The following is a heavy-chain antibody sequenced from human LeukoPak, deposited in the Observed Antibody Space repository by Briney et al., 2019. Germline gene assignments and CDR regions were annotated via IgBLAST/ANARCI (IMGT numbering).Heavy chain of an antibody. Sequence: GGPLRLFCAASGFPLSSYAMSWVRQAPGKGLEWVSATSSSDAGTYYADSVRGRFTISRDNSKNTLYLQMNSLRVEDAAVYYCARELRYFDWLSDGWFDPWGQGTLVTVSS. CDR2: TSSSDAGT. CDR1: GFPLSSYA. D-gene: IGHD3-9*01. V-gene: IGHV3-23*01. J-gene: IGHJ5*02. CDR3: ARELRYFDWLSDGWFDP.